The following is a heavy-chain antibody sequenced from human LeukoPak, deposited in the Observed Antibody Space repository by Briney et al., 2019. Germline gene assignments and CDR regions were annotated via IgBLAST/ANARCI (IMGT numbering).Heavy chain of an antibody. V-gene: IGHV4-39*01. D-gene: IGHD5-18*01. Sequence: SETLSLTCTVSGGSISSSSYYWGWIRQPPGKGLEWIGSIYYSGSTYYSPSLKSRVTISVDTSKNQFSLKLSSVTAADTAVYYCARRSGYSYEGPINWFDPWGQGTLVTVSS. CDR3: ARRSGYSYEGPINWFDP. CDR1: GGSISSSSYY. J-gene: IGHJ5*02. CDR2: IYYSGST.